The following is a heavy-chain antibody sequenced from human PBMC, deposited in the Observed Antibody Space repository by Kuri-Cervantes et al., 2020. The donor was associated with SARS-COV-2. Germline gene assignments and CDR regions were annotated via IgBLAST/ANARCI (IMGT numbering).Heavy chain of an antibody. V-gene: IGHV3-30-3*01. D-gene: IGHD3-3*01. CDR1: GFTFSSYA. J-gene: IGHJ4*02. CDR2: ISYDGSNK. CDR3: ARDGAFTIFGVVIIGDY. Sequence: GGSLRLSCAASGFTFSSYAMHWVRQAPGKGLEWVAVISYDGSNKYYADSVKGRFTISRDNSKNTLYLQMSSLRAEDTAVYYCARDGAFTIFGVVIIGDYWGQGTLVTVSS.